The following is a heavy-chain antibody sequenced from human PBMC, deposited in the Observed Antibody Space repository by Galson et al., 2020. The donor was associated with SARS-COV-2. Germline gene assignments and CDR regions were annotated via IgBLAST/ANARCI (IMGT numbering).Heavy chain of an antibody. V-gene: IGHV3-21*01. J-gene: IGHJ4*02. D-gene: IGHD1-26*01. CDR1: GFTFSGYS. Sequence: GGSLKISCAASGFTFSGYSMNWVRQAPGKGLEWVSSISRGSRYIYYVDSVKGRFTISRDNAKNSLTLQMDSLRAEDTAVYYCARGLRETKTNSDLDFWGQGTLVTGSS. CDR3: ARGLRETKTNSDLDF. CDR2: ISRGSRYI.